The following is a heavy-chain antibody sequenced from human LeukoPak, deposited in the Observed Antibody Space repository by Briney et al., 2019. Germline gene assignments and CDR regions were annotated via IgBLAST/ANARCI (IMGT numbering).Heavy chain of an antibody. CDR1: GDSISSSTYY. J-gene: IGHJ4*02. CDR3: ARDSWLLHIDF. D-gene: IGHD5-12*01. CDR2: ISHSGST. V-gene: IGHV4-39*07. Sequence: SETLSLTCNVSGDSISSSTYYWGWIRQPPWKGLEWIGSISHSGSTYYNSSLKSRVTISLDTSKNQFSLKLNSVTAADTAVYYCARDSWLLHIDFWGQGILVTVSS.